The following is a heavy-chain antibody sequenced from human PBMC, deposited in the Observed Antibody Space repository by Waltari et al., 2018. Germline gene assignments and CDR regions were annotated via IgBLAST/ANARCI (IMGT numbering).Heavy chain of an antibody. CDR3: VKYGFGGVLSH. V-gene: IGHV3-23*01. D-gene: IGHD3-16*01. CDR2: MGGNGEYR. J-gene: IGHJ4*02. Sequence: EVQLMESGGKVMQPGGSLRVSCEASGFGFSNNAMSWVRQAPGKGLEWISVMGGNGEYRSYADSVKGRFTISRDNSKNTLYLQMNSLRADDTAVYFCVKYGFGGVLSHWGQGTLVTVS. CDR1: GFGFSNNA.